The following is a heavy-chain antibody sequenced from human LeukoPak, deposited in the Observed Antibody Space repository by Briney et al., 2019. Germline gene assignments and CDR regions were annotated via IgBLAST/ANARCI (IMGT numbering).Heavy chain of an antibody. J-gene: IGHJ4*02. D-gene: IGHD3-22*01. CDR1: GYTFTGFY. CDR3: ARVGYYDGSGYLDY. V-gene: IGHV1-2*06. CDR2: INPNSGDT. Sequence: ASVKVSCKASGYTFTGFYIHWVRQAPGQGLEWMGRINPNSGDTNCAQKFLARVTMTRDTSISTAFMELTRLRSDDTAVYCCARVGYYDGSGYLDYWGQGTLVPVSS.